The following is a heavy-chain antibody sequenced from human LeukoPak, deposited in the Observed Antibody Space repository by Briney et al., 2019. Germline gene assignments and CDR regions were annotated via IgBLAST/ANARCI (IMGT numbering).Heavy chain of an antibody. CDR2: ISGGGGST. Sequence: GGSLRLSCAASGFTFTNYGMSWVRQSPGKGLEWVSSISGGGGSTYYADSVKGRFTISRDNSKNTVFMQMNSLRAEDRAIYYCAKVLGGMATINTGLGFDYWGQGTLVTVSS. CDR1: GFTFTNYG. V-gene: IGHV3-23*01. CDR3: AKVLGGMATINTGLGFDY. D-gene: IGHD5-12*01. J-gene: IGHJ4*02.